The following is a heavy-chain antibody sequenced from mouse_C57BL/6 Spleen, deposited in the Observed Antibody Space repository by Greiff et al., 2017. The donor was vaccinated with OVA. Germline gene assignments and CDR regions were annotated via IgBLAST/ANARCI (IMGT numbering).Heavy chain of an antibody. CDR1: GLPLTSHG. V-gene: IGHV2-2*01. D-gene: IGHD4-1*01. CDR3: GRKHELGAMDY. J-gene: IGHJ4*01. CDR2: IWSGGST. Sequence: VKLVESGPGLVQPSQSLSITCTVSGLPLTSHGVHWVRQSPGKGLEWLGVIWSGGSTDYNEAFISRLSISKDNSKSQVFFKMNSLQADDTAIYYCGRKHELGAMDYWGQGTSVTVSS.